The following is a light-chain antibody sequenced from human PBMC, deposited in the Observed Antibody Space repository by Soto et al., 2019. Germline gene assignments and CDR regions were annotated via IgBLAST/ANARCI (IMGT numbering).Light chain of an antibody. V-gene: IGKV3-20*01. J-gene: IGKJ5*01. CDR3: QHYDTSPIT. CDR2: GAS. CDR1: QSVSSSY. Sequence: EIVLTQSPGTLSLSPGERATLSCRASQSVSSSYLAWYQQKPGQAPRLLIYGASSRATGIPDRFSGGGSGTDFTLTISRLAPEDFALYYCQHYDTSPITFGQGTRLEIK.